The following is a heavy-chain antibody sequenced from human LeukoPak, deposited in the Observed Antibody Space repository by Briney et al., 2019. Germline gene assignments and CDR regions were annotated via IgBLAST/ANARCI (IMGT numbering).Heavy chain of an antibody. J-gene: IGHJ3*02. D-gene: IGHD1-26*01. CDR2: IIPLFVRA. CDR3: SRVSGTYSGVVFDI. CDR1: GGTFSSYA. V-gene: IGHV1-69*01. Sequence: SVKVSCKTSGGTFSSYALSWVRQAPGEGLDWMGGIIPLFVRANYAEKFQGRLTITADESTNTAYMELSSLTSEDTAVYYCSRVSGTYSGVVFDIWGQGTMVTVST.